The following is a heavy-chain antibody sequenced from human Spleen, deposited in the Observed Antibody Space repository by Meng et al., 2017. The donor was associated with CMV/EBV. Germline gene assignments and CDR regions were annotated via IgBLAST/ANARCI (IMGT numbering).Heavy chain of an antibody. Sequence: SETLSLTCAVYGGSFSGYYWSWIRQPPGKGLEWIGEINHSGSTNYNPSLKSRVTISVDTSKNQFSLKLSSVTAAGTAVYYCARVPIRGGGNSWRDAFDIWGQGTMVTVSS. CDR1: GGSFSGYY. CDR2: INHSGST. J-gene: IGHJ3*02. D-gene: IGHD4-23*01. V-gene: IGHV4-34*01. CDR3: ARVPIRGGGNSWRDAFDI.